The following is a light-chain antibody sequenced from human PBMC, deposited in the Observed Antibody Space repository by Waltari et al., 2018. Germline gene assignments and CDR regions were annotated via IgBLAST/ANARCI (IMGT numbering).Light chain of an antibody. CDR1: QGSSNQ. CDR2: SAS. Sequence: TCRARQGSSNQLDWYQQDPGHAPKLLISSASTLQRGVPSRFSGSGSERDFTLTVSGLQPEDFATYYCHQRNNYPVTFDQRTRLE. V-gene: IGKV1-9*01. CDR3: HQRNNYPVT. J-gene: IGKJ5*01.